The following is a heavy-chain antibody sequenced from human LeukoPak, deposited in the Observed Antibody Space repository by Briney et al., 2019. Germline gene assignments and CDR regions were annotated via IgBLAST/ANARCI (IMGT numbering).Heavy chain of an antibody. CDR3: ARVLAGYGFDY. CDR1: GGTFSSYA. CDR2: IIPILGIA. Sequence: SVKVSCKASGGTFSSYAISWVRQAPGQGLEWMGRIIPILGIANYAQKFQGRVTITADKSTSTAYMELSSLRSEDTAVYYCARVLAGYGFDYWGQGNLVTVSS. V-gene: IGHV1-69*04. J-gene: IGHJ4*02. D-gene: IGHD4-17*01.